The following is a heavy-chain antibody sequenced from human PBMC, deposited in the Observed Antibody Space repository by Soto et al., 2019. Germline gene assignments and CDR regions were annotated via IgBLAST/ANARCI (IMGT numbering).Heavy chain of an antibody. CDR2: MNPNSGNT. V-gene: IGHV1-8*01. CDR3: ARDRAGSSSSAGTYYYGMDV. Sequence: ASVKVSCKASGYTFTSYDINWVRQATGQGLEWMGWMNPNSGNTGYAQKFQGRVTMTRNTSISTAYMELSSLRSEDTAVYYCARDRAGSSSSAGTYYYGMDVWGQGTTVTVSS. CDR1: GYTFTSYD. J-gene: IGHJ6*02. D-gene: IGHD6-6*01.